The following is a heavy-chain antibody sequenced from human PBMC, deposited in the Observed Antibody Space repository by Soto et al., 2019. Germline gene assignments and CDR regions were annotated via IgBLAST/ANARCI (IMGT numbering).Heavy chain of an antibody. J-gene: IGHJ4*02. D-gene: IGHD1-20*01. CDR2: ISANDVGT. Sequence: GGSLGLGCDASGFTLSNYAMTWVRQAPGKGLEWVSLISANDVGTYYAESVKTRFTISTDQSRNTVYLQMDSLRADDTAIYYCAKAKNDYNWDNRPPLDYWGQGTLVTVSS. CDR3: AKAKNDYNWDNRPPLDY. V-gene: IGHV3-23*01. CDR1: GFTLSNYA.